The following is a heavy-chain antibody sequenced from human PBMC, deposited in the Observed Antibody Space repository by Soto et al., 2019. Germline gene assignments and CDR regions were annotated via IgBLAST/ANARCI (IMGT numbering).Heavy chain of an antibody. CDR3: AIRNLWFGELAN. Sequence: GESLKISCAASGFTFSSYGMHWVRQAPGKGLEWVAVISYDGSNKYYADSVKGRFTISRDNSKNTLYLQMNSLRAEDTAVYYCAIRNLWFGELANWGQGTLVTVSS. D-gene: IGHD3-10*01. J-gene: IGHJ4*02. CDR2: ISYDGSNK. CDR1: GFTFSSYG. V-gene: IGHV3-30*03.